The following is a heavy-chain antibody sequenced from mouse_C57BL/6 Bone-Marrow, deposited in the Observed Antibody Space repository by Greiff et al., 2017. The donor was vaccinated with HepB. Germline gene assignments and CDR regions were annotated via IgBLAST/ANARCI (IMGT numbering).Heavy chain of an antibody. Sequence: QVHVKQSGAELAKPGASVKLSCKASGYTFTSYWMHWVKQRPGRGLEWIGYINPSSGYTKYNQKFKDKATLTADKSSSTAYMQLSSLTYEDSAVYYCASDYYGSPPFAYWGQGTLVTVSA. CDR1: GYTFTSYW. D-gene: IGHD1-1*01. V-gene: IGHV1-7*01. CDR2: INPSSGYT. J-gene: IGHJ3*01. CDR3: ASDYYGSPPFAY.